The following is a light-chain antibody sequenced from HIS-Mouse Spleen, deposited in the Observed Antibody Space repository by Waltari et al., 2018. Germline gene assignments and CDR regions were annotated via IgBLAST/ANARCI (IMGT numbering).Light chain of an antibody. CDR1: ALQKKY. J-gene: IGLJ2*01. CDR3: YSTDSSGNHRV. V-gene: IGLV3-10*01. CDR2: EDS. Sequence: SYELTQPPSVSVSPGQPARITCSGDALQKKYAYWYQQNSGQAPVLVIYEDSKRPSGIPERFSGSSSGTMATLTISGAQVEDEADYYCYSTDSSGNHRVFGGGTKLTVL.